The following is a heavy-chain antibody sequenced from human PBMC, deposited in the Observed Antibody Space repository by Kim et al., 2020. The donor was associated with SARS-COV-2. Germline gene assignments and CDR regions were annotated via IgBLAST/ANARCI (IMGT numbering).Heavy chain of an antibody. CDR2: INHSGST. V-gene: IGHV4-34*01. CDR1: GGSFSGYY. J-gene: IGHJ5*02. CDR3: ARGLTYYYGSGSYTIVRRWFDP. Sequence: SETLSLTCAVYGGSFSGYYWSWIRQPPGKGLEWIGEINHSGSTNYNPSLKSRVTISVDTSKNQFSLKLSSVTAADTAVYYCARGLTYYYGSGSYTIVRRWFDPWGQGTLVTVSS. D-gene: IGHD3-10*01.